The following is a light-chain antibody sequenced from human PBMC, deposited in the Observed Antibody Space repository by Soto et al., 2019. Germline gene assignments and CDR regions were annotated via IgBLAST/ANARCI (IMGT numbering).Light chain of an antibody. CDR1: SSNVGKNA. CDR3: AAWDDSLNGQV. CDR2: YDD. Sequence: QSVLTQPPSVSEAPRQRVTISCSGSSSNVGKNAENWYQQLPGKAPKLLIYYDDLRPSGVSDRFSGSKSGTSASLAISGLQSEDEADYYCAAWDDSLNGQVFGGGTKVTVL. V-gene: IGLV1-36*01. J-gene: IGLJ2*01.